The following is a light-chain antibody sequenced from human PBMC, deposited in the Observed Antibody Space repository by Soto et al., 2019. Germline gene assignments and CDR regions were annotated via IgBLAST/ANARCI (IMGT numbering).Light chain of an antibody. CDR2: GAS. Sequence: EIVMTQSPANLSVSPGERATLSCRASQSISSNLAWYQQKPGQGPRLLIYGASTRATGIPARCSGSGSGTEFTLTISSLQSEDFGVYYCQEYNKWPPYTFGQGTKVEIK. CDR1: QSISSN. CDR3: QEYNKWPPYT. V-gene: IGKV3-15*01. J-gene: IGKJ2*01.